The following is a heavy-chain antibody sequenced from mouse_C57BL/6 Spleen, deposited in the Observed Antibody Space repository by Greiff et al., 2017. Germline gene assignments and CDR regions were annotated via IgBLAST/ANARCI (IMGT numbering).Heavy chain of an antibody. CDR1: GYSITSGYY. D-gene: IGHD4-1*01. Sequence: EVKVEESGPGLVKPSQSLSLTCSVTGYSITSGYYWNWIRQFPGNKLEWMGYISYDGSNNYNPSLKNRISITRDTSKNQFFLKLNSVTTEDTATYYCARGWDGFDYWGQGTTLTVSS. J-gene: IGHJ2*01. CDR2: ISYDGSN. V-gene: IGHV3-6*01. CDR3: ARGWDGFDY.